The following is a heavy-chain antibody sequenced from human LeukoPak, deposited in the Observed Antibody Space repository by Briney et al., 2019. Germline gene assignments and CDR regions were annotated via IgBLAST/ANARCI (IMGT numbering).Heavy chain of an antibody. CDR3: ARELGYCSGGSWYGYFDY. D-gene: IGHD2-15*01. CDR1: GYSISSGYY. J-gene: IGHJ4*02. V-gene: IGHV4-38-2*02. Sequence: SETLSLTCTVSGYSISSGYYWGWIRQPPGKGLEWIGSIYHSGSTYYNPSLKSRVTISVDTSKNQFSLKLSSVTAADTAVYYCARELGYCSGGSWYGYFDYWGQGTLVPVSS. CDR2: IYHSGST.